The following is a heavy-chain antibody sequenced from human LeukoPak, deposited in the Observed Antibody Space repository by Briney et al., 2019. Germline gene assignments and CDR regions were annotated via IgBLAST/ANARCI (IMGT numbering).Heavy chain of an antibody. Sequence: GGSLRLSCAASGFTLSTFDMNWVRQAPGNGLEWVSSISTSSRYIYYRDSAKGRFTISRHDAKNSLYLQMNSLTVEDTAVYYCARADCSGSTCYLRHSWFDPWGQGNLVTVSS. CDR2: ISTSSRYI. V-gene: IGHV3-21*06. D-gene: IGHD2-2*01. CDR3: ARADCSGSTCYLRHSWFDP. CDR1: GFTLSTFD. J-gene: IGHJ5*02.